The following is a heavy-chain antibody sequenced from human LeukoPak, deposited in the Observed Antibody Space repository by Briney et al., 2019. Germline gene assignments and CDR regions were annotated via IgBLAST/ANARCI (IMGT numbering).Heavy chain of an antibody. J-gene: IGHJ4*02. V-gene: IGHV4-39*01. D-gene: IGHD1-26*01. CDR2: MFYSGGT. Sequence: PSETLSLTCAVSGGSISSSSYYWGWIRQPPWKGLEWIGSMFYSGGTSYNPSLKSRVTISVDTSKNQFSLKLISVTAADTAVYYCARWMEYSGPVDHWGQGTLVAVSS. CDR1: GGSISSSSYY. CDR3: ARWMEYSGPVDH.